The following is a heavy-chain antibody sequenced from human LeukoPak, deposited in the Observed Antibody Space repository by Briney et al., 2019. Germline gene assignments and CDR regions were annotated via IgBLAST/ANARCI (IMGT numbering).Heavy chain of an antibody. V-gene: IGHV1-69*05. Sequence: SVKVSCEASGGTFSSYAISLVRQAPGQGLEWMGRIIPIFGTANYAQKFQGRVTITTDESTSTAYMELSSLRSEDTAVYYCVRDRDDTVTTGYWGQGTLVTVSS. CDR2: IIPIFGTA. CDR3: VRDRDDTVTTGY. CDR1: GGTFSSYA. J-gene: IGHJ4*02. D-gene: IGHD4-17*01.